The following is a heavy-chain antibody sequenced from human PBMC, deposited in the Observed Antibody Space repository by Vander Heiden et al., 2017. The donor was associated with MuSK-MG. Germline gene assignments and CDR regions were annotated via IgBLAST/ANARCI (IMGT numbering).Heavy chain of an antibody. V-gene: IGHV4-39*01. CDR1: GGSINSGGHY. CDR2: IDYSGST. J-gene: IGHJ5*02. Sequence: QLQLQESGPGLVKPSETLSLTCTVSGGSINSGGHYWGWIRQPPGKGLEWIASIDYSGSTYYNPSLKSRVALSVDTSKNQFSLRLTSVTAADTSVYYCARHFTDVVVPGVRSYSEPNWFDPWGQGIPVTVAS. D-gene: IGHD2-15*01. CDR3: ARHFTDVVVPGVRSYSEPNWFDP.